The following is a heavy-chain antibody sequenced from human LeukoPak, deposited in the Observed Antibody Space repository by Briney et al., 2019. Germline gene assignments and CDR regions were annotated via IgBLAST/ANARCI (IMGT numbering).Heavy chain of an antibody. V-gene: IGHV4-59*01. CDR3: ARPGSTSCYKCFQH. J-gene: IGHJ1*01. D-gene: IGHD2-2*02. Sequence: SETLSLTCSVSGGPISSYYWNWIRQSPGKGLEWIGYISYSGSTNYNPSLKSRVTISVDTSKNQFSLKMNSVTAADTAVYYCARPGSTSCYKCFQHWGQGTLVTVSS. CDR2: ISYSGST. CDR1: GGPISSYY.